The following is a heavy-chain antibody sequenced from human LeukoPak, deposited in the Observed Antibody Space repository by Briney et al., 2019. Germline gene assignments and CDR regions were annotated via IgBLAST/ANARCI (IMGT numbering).Heavy chain of an antibody. J-gene: IGHJ5*02. CDR1: GGSISSGGYY. Sequence: SQTLSLTCTVSGGSISSGGYYWSWIRQHPGKGLEWIGYIHYSGSTHYNLSLKSRVTMSVDTSKNQFSLRLSSVTAADTAVYYCARDNGGGCSGGSCMFDPWGQGTLITVSS. D-gene: IGHD2-15*01. CDR2: IHYSGST. CDR3: ARDNGGGCSGGSCMFDP. V-gene: IGHV4-31*03.